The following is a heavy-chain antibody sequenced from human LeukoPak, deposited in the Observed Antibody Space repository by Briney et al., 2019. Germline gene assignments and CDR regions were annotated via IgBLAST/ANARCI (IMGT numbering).Heavy chain of an antibody. J-gene: IGHJ4*02. Sequence: PGGSLRLSCAASGFXFSNYWISWVRQAPGKGLQWVANIKRDGSEKYYVDSVKGRFTISRDNAKNSLYLQMNSLRAEDTAVYFCARIMIEVVPDYWGQGTLVTVSS. CDR2: IKRDGSEK. V-gene: IGHV3-7*05. D-gene: IGHD3-22*01. CDR3: ARIMIEVVPDY. CDR1: GFXFSNYW.